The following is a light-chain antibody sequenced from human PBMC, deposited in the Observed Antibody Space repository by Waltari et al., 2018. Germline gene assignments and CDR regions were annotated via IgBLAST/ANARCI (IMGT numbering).Light chain of an antibody. J-gene: IGLJ2*01. CDR1: KLGDQY. CDR2: QDN. CDR3: QVWDSSNGV. V-gene: IGLV3-1*01. Sequence: YDLSQPPSMSVSPGQTARVTCSGDKLGDQYACWYQQKAGQSPVLVIYQDNKRPSGIPERFSGSNSGSTATLTISGTQTADEAVYYCQVWDSSNGVFGGGTKLIVL.